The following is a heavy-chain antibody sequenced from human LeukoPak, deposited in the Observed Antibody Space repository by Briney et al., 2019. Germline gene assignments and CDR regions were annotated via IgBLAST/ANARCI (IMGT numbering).Heavy chain of an antibody. D-gene: IGHD3-22*01. CDR3: ARGHYYDPRGWFDP. CDR1: GGSFSGYY. Sequence: SETLSLTCAVYGGSFSGYYWSWIRQPPGKGLEWIGEISHSGSTNYNPSLKSRVTISVDTSKNQFSLKLSPVTAADTAVYYCARGHYYDPRGWFDPWGQGTLVTVSS. V-gene: IGHV4-34*01. CDR2: ISHSGST. J-gene: IGHJ5*02.